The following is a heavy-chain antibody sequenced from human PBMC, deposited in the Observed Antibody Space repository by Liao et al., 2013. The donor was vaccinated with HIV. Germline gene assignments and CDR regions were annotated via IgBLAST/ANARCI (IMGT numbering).Heavy chain of an antibody. V-gene: IGHV4-39*07. CDR2: IYYSGST. CDR1: GGSISSNLYY. D-gene: IGHD1-26*01. Sequence: QVQLQESGPRLVKPSETLSLTCTVSGGSISSNLYYWGWIRQPPGKGLEWIGNIYYSGSTYYNPSLTSRVTISVDTSKNQFSLKLSSVTAADTAVYYCARDPRGLYDAFDIWGQGTLVTVSS. CDR3: ARDPRGLYDAFDI. J-gene: IGHJ3*02.